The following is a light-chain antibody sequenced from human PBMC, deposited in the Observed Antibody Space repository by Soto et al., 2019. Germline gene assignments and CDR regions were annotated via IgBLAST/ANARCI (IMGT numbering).Light chain of an antibody. CDR3: SSYTFTSTLYV. J-gene: IGLJ1*01. Sequence: QSVLTQPASVSGSPGQSISISCTGSSSDVGGHNYVSWYQQHPGKAPKLMIYEVTKRPSGVSNRFSGSKSGNTASLTISGLXAEDEADYYCSSYTFTSTLYVFGTGTKVTVL. CDR1: SSDVGGHNY. V-gene: IGLV2-14*01. CDR2: EVT.